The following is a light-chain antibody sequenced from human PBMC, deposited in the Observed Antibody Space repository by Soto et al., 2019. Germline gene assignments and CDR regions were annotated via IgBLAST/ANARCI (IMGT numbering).Light chain of an antibody. CDR3: QQYSTYPGT. Sequence: DIQMTQSPSTLSASVGDRVTITCRASQTISTLLAWYQQRPGKAPNLLIYKASSLESGVPSRFSGSGSGTECTLTISSLQPDDFATYFCQQYSTYPGTFGQGTKVEVK. CDR1: QTISTL. V-gene: IGKV1-5*03. CDR2: KAS. J-gene: IGKJ1*01.